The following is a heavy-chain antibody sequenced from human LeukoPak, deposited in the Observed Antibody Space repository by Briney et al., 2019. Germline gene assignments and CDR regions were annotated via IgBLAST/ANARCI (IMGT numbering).Heavy chain of an antibody. CDR2: IYYSGST. CDR3: ARGRRYCSGGSCYSDWFDP. V-gene: IGHV4-31*03. Sequence: PSETLSLTCTVSGGSISSGGHYWSWIRQHPGKGLEWIGYIYYSGSTYYNPSLKSRVTISVDTSKNQFSLKLSSVTAADTAVYYCARGRRYCSGGSCYSDWFDPWGQGTLVTVSS. J-gene: IGHJ5*02. CDR1: GGSISSGGHY. D-gene: IGHD2-15*01.